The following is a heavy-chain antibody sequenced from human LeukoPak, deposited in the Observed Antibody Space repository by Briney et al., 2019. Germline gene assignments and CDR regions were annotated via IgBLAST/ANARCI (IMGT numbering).Heavy chain of an antibody. Sequence: GSLRLSCAASGFTFSSYSMNWVRQPPGKGLEWVGSIYYSGNTYYNPSLKSRVTISVDTSKNQFSLKLSSVTAADTAVYYCARHSGYSYGTLVYYYYYGMDVWGQGTTVTVSS. J-gene: IGHJ6*02. V-gene: IGHV4-39*01. CDR2: IYYSGNT. D-gene: IGHD5-18*01. CDR3: ARHSGYSYGTLVYYYYYGMDV. CDR1: GFTFSSYSMN.